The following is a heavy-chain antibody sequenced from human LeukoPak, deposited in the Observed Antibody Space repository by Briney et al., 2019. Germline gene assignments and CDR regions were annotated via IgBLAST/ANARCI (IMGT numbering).Heavy chain of an antibody. CDR1: AFTFNNHG. CDR2: IAGDGGAK. J-gene: IGHJ4*02. CDR3: AREATWGQWYFDH. Sequence: GTSLRLSCVASAFTFNNHGMHWVRHAPGKGLEWVSVIAGDGGAKFYADSVKGRFTLSRDNSKNMLYLEMNSLTVEDTAVYYCAREATWGQWYFDHWGQGTPVTVSS. V-gene: IGHV3-30*03. D-gene: IGHD2-15*01.